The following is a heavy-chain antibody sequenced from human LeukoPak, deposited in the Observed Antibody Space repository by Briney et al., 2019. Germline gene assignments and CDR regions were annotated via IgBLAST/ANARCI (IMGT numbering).Heavy chain of an antibody. CDR3: AGGDYYYYYGMDV. CDR1: GFSVSSNY. Sequence: PGGSLRLSCAASGFSVSSNYMTWVRQAPGKGLEWVSYISSSGSTIYYADSVKGRFTISRDNAKNSLYLQMNSLRAEDTAVYYCAGGDYYYYYGMDVWGKGTTVTVSS. V-gene: IGHV3-48*03. CDR2: ISSSGSTI. D-gene: IGHD3-10*01. J-gene: IGHJ6*04.